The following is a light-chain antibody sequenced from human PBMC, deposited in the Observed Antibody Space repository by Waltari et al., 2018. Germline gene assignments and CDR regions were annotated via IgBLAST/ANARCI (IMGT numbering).Light chain of an antibody. CDR2: KDP. J-gene: IGLJ1*01. V-gene: IGLV3-25*03. CDR1: ALPKKY. Sequence: SYELRQPPSVSVSPGQTATITCSGNALPKKYASWYQQKPGQAPVLLIYKDPGRPSGIPGRLSGSKSGTTVTLTISGVQAEDEADYYCQSADSSGTYYVFGTGTKVTVL. CDR3: QSADSSGTYYV.